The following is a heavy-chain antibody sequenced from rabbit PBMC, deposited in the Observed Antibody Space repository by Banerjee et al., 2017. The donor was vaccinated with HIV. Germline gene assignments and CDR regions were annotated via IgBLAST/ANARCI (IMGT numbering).Heavy chain of an antibody. D-gene: IGHD1-1*01. J-gene: IGHJ4*01. CDR2: VYAGSSDST. Sequence: QSLEESGGDLVKPGASLTLTCTASGFTLSSNAMCWVRQAPGKGLEWIACVYAGSSDSTYYASWAKGRFTISKTSSTTVTLQMTSLTAADTATYFCARSAGVIGWNFNLWGQGTLVTV. CDR1: GFTLSSNA. CDR3: ARSAGVIGWNFNL. V-gene: IGHV1S40*01.